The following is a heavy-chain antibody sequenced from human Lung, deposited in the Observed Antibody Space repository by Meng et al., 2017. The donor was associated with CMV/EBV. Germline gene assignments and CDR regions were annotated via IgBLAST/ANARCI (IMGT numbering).Heavy chain of an antibody. CDR1: GFTFSSYA. Sequence: GESLKISCAASGFTFSSYAMHWVRQAPGKGLEWVAVISYDGSNKYYADSVKGRFTISRDNSKNTLYLQMNSLRAEDTAVYYCARDGPRNYYDFWSGYYSPTSYYYYGMDVWXQGHXVTVDS. J-gene: IGHJ6*01. D-gene: IGHD3-3*01. V-gene: IGHV3-30-3*01. CDR2: ISYDGSNK. CDR3: ARDGPRNYYDFWSGYYSPTSYYYYGMDV.